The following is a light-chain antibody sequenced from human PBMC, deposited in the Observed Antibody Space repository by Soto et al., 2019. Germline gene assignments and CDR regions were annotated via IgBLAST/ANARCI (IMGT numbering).Light chain of an antibody. CDR1: QSVNSY. Sequence: EIVLTQSPTTLSLSPGERATLSCRASQSVNSYLAWYQQKPGQAPRLLIYDASNRATGIPARFSGSGSGTGFTLTISSLEPEDFAVYYCQQRSNWPPLTFGGGTKVEIK. CDR3: QQRSNWPPLT. J-gene: IGKJ4*01. CDR2: DAS. V-gene: IGKV3-11*01.